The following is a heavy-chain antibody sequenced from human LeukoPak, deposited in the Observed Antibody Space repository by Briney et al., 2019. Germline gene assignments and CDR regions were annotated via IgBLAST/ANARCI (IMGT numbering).Heavy chain of an antibody. J-gene: IGHJ5*02. CDR1: EFTFSSYA. CDR3: VKDRALGLWFGGNWFDP. V-gene: IGHV3-64D*06. Sequence: GGSLRLSCSASEFTFSSYAMHWVRQAPGKGLEYVSAISSNGGSTYYADSVKGRFTISRDNSKNTLYLQMSSLRAEDTAVYYCVKDRALGLWFGGNWFDPWGQGTLVTVSS. CDR2: ISSNGGST. D-gene: IGHD3-10*01.